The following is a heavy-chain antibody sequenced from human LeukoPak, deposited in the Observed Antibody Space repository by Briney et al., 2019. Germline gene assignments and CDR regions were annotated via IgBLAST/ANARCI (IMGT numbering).Heavy chain of an antibody. CDR2: ISYDGSNK. V-gene: IGHV3-30*04. J-gene: IGHJ4*02. CDR1: GFTFSNYA. CDR3: ARGLAYYYASSAYFLDF. D-gene: IGHD3-22*01. Sequence: GGSLRLSCAASGFTFSNYAMHWVRQAPGKGLEWVAVISYDGSNKYYADSVKGRFTISRDNSKNTLYLQMNSLRAEDTAVFYCARGLAYYYASSAYFLDFWGQGTLVTVSS.